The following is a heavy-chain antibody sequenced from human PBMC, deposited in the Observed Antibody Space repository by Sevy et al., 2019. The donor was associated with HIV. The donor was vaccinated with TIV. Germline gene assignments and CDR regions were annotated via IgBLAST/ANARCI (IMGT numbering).Heavy chain of an antibody. CDR2: IYWDDNK. Sequence: SGPTLVNPTQTLTLTCTFSGFSLSTSGVGVGWIRQPPGKALEWLALIYWDDNKRYSPSLRGRRTITKDTSKNQVVLTMTNMDPVDTATYYCAHSLYGDYIGGYFDYWGQGTLVTVSS. D-gene: IGHD4-17*01. V-gene: IGHV2-5*02. CDR3: AHSLYGDYIGGYFDY. CDR1: GFSLSTSGVG. J-gene: IGHJ4*02.